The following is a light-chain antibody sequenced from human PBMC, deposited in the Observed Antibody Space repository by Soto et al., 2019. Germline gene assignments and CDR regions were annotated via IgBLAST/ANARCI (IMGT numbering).Light chain of an antibody. Sequence: DIQLTQSPSSLSASPGDRVTITCRASQNINNFLNWYQQKPGKAPKVVMFAASGLQSGVPSRFSGSGSGTDITLTISSLLPDDFRTYYCQQTYSIPWTFGLGTKMQI. J-gene: IGKJ1*01. CDR3: QQTYSIPWT. CDR2: AAS. CDR1: QNINNF. V-gene: IGKV1-39*01.